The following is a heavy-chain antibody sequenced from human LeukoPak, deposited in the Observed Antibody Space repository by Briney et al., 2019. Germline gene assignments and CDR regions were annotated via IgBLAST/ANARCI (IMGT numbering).Heavy chain of an antibody. CDR3: ARDKGLPQAFDI. J-gene: IGHJ3*02. D-gene: IGHD5/OR15-5a*01. V-gene: IGHV4-59*01. CDR2: ISSSETT. CDR1: GGSISSFY. Sequence: SETLSLTCTVSGGSISSFYWSWIRQPPGKGLEYIGYISSSETTSYRPSLKSRVTISVDTSKNQFSLKLTSVTAADTAVYYCARDKGLPQAFDIWGQGTLVTVSS.